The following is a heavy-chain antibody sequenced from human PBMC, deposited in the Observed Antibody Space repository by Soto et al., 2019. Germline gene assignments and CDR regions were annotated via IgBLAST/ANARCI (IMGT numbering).Heavy chain of an antibody. CDR1: GFAFSTYA. CDR3: AKGPCKTISCTGRDNA. CDR2: INGDGDSA. V-gene: IGHV3-23*01. J-gene: IGHJ5*02. D-gene: IGHD2-2*01. Sequence: EVHLLESGGDLVQPGGSLRLSCAASGFAFSTYAMTWVRQAPGKGLEWVSGINGDGDSAFYADSVKGRFTISRDNSKNSLYLQLNNLRAEDTAIYYCAKGPCKTISCTGRDNACGQGTLVNVSS.